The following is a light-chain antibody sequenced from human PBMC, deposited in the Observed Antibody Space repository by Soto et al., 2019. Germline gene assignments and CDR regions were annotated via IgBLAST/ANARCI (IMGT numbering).Light chain of an antibody. CDR2: KAS. CDR3: QQYYKDSPWT. CDR1: QSIRNY. V-gene: IGKV1-5*03. J-gene: IGKJ1*01. Sequence: EIQMTRYPSTLSASLGCILTITFRSIQSIRNYLAWYQQKPGKAPQVLIYKASNLETGVPSRFSGSGSGTEFALFISSLQPDDFATYYCQQYYKDSPWTFGQGTKVDIK.